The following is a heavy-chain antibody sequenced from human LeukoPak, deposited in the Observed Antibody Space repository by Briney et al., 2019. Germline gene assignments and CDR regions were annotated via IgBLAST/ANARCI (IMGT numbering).Heavy chain of an antibody. Sequence: SGGSLRLSCAASGFIFSDYYMGWVRQAPGKGLEWVSYISNKGSSSTTYYADSVKGRFTISRDNSKNTLYLQMNSLRAEDTAVYYCAKDLDTAMDYLDYWGQGTLVTVSS. D-gene: IGHD5-18*01. CDR1: GFIFSDYY. J-gene: IGHJ4*02. CDR3: AKDLDTAMDYLDY. CDR2: ISNKGSSSTT. V-gene: IGHV3-11*01.